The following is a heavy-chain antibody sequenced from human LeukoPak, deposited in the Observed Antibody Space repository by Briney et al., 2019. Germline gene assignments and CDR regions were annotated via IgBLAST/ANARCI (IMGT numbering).Heavy chain of an antibody. CDR2: ISGSGGST. CDR3: ASSASGSGSYYNTLNY. Sequence: PGGSLRLSCAASGFTFSSYAMSWVRQAPGKGLEWVSAISGSGGSTYYADSVKGRFTISRDNTKNTLYLQMNSLRAEDTAVYYCASSASGSGSYYNTLNYWGQGTLVTVSS. J-gene: IGHJ4*02. D-gene: IGHD3-10*01. V-gene: IGHV3-23*01. CDR1: GFTFSSYA.